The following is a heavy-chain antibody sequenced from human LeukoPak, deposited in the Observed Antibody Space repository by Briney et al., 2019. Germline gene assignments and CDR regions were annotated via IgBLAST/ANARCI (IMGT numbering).Heavy chain of an antibody. Sequence: SQTLSLTCTVSGGSISSGSYYWSWIRQPAGKGLEWIGRIYTSGSTNYNPSLKSRVTIPVDTSKNQFSLKLSSVTAADTAVYYCARAGYYEGWFDPWGQGTLVTVSS. CDR2: IYTSGST. V-gene: IGHV4-61*02. CDR1: GGSISSGSYY. CDR3: ARAGYYEGWFDP. J-gene: IGHJ5*02. D-gene: IGHD3-22*01.